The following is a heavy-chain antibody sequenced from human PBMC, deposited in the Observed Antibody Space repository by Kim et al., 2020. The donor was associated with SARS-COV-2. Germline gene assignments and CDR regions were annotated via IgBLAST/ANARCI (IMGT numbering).Heavy chain of an antibody. D-gene: IGHD5-12*01. CDR1: GFTFSSYW. CDR3: ARDRRDGYKRSDY. V-gene: IGHV3-7*01. CDR2: IKQDGSEK. J-gene: IGHJ4*02. Sequence: GGSLRLSCAASGFTFSSYWMSWVRQAPGKGLEWVANIKQDGSEKYYVDSVKGRFTISRDNAKNSLYLQMNSLRAEDTAVYYCARDRRDGYKRSDYWGQGTLVTVSS.